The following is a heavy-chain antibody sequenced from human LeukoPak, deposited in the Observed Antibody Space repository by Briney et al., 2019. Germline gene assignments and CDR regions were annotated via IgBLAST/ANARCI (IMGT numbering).Heavy chain of an antibody. J-gene: IGHJ4*02. CDR2: ISGSGGST. CDR3: AKTRPLDSSSWSHGDY. D-gene: IGHD6-13*01. CDR1: GFTFSSYA. V-gene: IGHV3-23*01. Sequence: GSLRLSCAASGFTFSSYAMSWVRQAPGKGLEWVSGISGSGGSTYYADSGKGRFTIFRDNSKNTLYLQMNSLRAEDTAVYYCAKTRPLDSSSWSHGDYWGQGTLVTVSS.